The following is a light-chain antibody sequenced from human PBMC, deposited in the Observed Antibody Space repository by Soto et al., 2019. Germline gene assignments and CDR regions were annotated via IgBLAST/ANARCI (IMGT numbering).Light chain of an antibody. CDR2: EGT. CDR1: SSDVGSYNL. J-gene: IGLJ1*01. V-gene: IGLV2-23*01. Sequence: QSVLTQPASVSAGPGQSIRIPWTGTSSDVGSYNLVSWFQQHPGKVPKLLIYEGTKRPSGLSDRFSGSKSGNTASLTISGLQAEDEADYYCYSYAGENLYVFGTGTKVTVL. CDR3: YSYAGENLYV.